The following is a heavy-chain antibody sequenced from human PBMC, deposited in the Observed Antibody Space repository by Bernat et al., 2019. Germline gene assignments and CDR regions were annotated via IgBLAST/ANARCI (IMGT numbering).Heavy chain of an antibody. V-gene: IGHV4-59*08. CDR1: GGSISSYY. CDR3: ARHQYGGAFILDD. Sequence: QVQLQESGPGLVKPSETLSLTCTVSGGSISSYYWSWIRQPPGKGLEWIGYIYYSGSTNYNPSLKSRVTISVDTSKNQCSLKLSDVTAADTAVYYCARHQYGGAFILDDWGQGTLVTVSS. J-gene: IGHJ4*02. CDR2: IYYSGST. D-gene: IGHD5-12*01.